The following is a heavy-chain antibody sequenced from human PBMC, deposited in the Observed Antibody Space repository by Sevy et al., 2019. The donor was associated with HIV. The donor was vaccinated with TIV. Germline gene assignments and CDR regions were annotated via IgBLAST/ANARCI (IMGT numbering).Heavy chain of an antibody. V-gene: IGHV3-23*01. D-gene: IGHD2-15*01. CDR3: AKGYCSGGSCPRDYYYGMDV. Sequence: GGSLRLSCAASGFTFSSYAMNWVRQAPGKGLDWVSSVSVTGRSTYYADSVEGRFTISRDNSKSTLYLKRNSLRADDTAVYYCAKGYCSGGSCPRDYYYGMDVWGQGSTVTVSS. CDR2: VSVTGRST. J-gene: IGHJ6*02. CDR1: GFTFSSYA.